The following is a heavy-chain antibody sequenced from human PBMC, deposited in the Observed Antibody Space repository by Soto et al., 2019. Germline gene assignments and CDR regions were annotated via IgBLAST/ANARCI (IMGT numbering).Heavy chain of an antibody. CDR1: GFTFSSYG. J-gene: IGHJ6*03. Sequence: GGSLRLSCAASGFTFSSYGMHWVRQAPGKGLEWVAVISYDGSNKYYADSVKGRFTISRDNSKNTLYLQMNSLRAEDTAVYYCAKDSKRYYGNPLRGPPYYYMDVWGKGTTVTVSS. V-gene: IGHV3-30*18. CDR3: AKDSKRYYGNPLRGPPYYYMDV. CDR2: ISYDGSNK. D-gene: IGHD3-22*01.